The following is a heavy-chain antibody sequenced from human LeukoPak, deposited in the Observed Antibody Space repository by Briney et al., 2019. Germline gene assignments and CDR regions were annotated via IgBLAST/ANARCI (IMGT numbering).Heavy chain of an antibody. CDR1: GGPFSTYY. Sequence: SDTLSLTCAVYGGPFSTYYWSWIRQPPGKGLEWIGDIYHTGSTTYSPSLKSRVTISLDTSNNQFSLKLRSVTAADTAVYYCARGHSIEPYYYYYYMDVWGKGTTVTVSS. V-gene: IGHV4-34*01. D-gene: IGHD4-11*01. CDR3: ARGHSIEPYYYYYYMDV. J-gene: IGHJ6*03. CDR2: IYHTGST.